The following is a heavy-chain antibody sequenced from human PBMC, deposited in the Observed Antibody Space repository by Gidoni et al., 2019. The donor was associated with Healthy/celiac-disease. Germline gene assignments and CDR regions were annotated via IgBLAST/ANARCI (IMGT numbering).Heavy chain of an antibody. CDR3: ARETDGIDSSGFDY. J-gene: IGHJ4*02. CDR1: GYTFTGYY. D-gene: IGHD6-19*01. CDR2: INPTSGGT. Sequence: QVQLVQSGAEVKKPGASVKVSCKASGYTFTGYYMHWVRQAPGQGLEWMGWINPTSGGTNYAQKFQGWVTMTRDTSISTAYMELSRLRSDDTAVYYCARETDGIDSSGFDYWGQGTLVTVSS. V-gene: IGHV1-2*04.